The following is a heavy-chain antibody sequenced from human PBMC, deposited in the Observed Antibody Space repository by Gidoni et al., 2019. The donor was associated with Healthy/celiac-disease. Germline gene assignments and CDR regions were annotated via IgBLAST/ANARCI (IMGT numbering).Heavy chain of an antibody. CDR1: GFPFSSYA. J-gene: IGHJ4*02. V-gene: IGHV3-23*01. Sequence: EVQLLESGGGLVQPGGSLRLSCAASGFPFSSYAMSWVRQAPGKGLEWVSAISGSGGSTYYADSVKGRFTISRDNSKNTLYLQMNSLRAEDTAVYYCAKGMDYGGNSDYWGQGTLVTVSS. CDR2: ISGSGGST. D-gene: IGHD4-17*01. CDR3: AKGMDYGGNSDY.